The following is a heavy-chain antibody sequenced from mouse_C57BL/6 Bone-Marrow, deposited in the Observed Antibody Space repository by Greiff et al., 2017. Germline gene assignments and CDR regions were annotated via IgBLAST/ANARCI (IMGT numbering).Heavy chain of an antibody. CDR3: ARGGYYYGSSPWFAY. Sequence: VQLQQSGAELARPGASVKLSCKASGYTFTSYGISWVKQRPGQGLEWIGEIYPRSGNTYYTEKFKGQATLTADKSSSTAYMELRSLTSEDSAVYFCARGGYYYGSSPWFAYWGQGTLVTVSA. J-gene: IGHJ3*01. CDR2: IYPRSGNT. D-gene: IGHD1-1*01. CDR1: GYTFTSYG. V-gene: IGHV1-81*01.